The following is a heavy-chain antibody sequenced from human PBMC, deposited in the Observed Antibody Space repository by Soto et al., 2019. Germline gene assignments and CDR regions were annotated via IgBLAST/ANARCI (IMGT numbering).Heavy chain of an antibody. Sequence: PGGSLRLSCAASGFIFMSFCMNWVRQAPGRGLEWVSSISSSSSFIYYADSVKGRFTISRDNAKNSLYLEMDSLRAEDTAVYYCARVYFYGMDVWGQGTTVTVSS. V-gene: IGHV3-21*01. CDR3: ARVYFYGMDV. CDR1: GFIFMSFC. CDR2: ISSSSSFI. J-gene: IGHJ6*02.